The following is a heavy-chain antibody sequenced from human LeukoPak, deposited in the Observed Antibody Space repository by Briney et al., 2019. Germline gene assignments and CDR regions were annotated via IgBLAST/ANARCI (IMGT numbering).Heavy chain of an antibody. J-gene: IGHJ4*02. CDR3: ARERGYGDYD. CDR1: GFTFSSYS. CDR2: ISSSSSYI. V-gene: IGHV3-21*01. Sequence: GGSLRLSCAASGFTFSSYSMNWVRQAPGKGREWVSSISSSSSYIYYADSVKGRFTISRDNAKNSLYLQMDSLRAEDTAVYYCARERGYGDYDWGQGTLVTVSS. D-gene: IGHD4-17*01.